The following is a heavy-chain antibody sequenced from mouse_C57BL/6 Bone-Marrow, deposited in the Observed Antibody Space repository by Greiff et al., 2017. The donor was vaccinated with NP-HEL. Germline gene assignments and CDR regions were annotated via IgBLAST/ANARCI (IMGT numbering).Heavy chain of an antibody. CDR2: ISSGSSTI. Sequence: EVHLVESGGGLVKPGGSLKLSCAASGFTFSDYGMHWVRQAPEKGLEWVAYISSGSSTIYYADTVKGRFTISRDNAKNTLFLQMTSLRSEDTAMYYCATSYYYGSSAFDYWGQGTTLTVSS. D-gene: IGHD1-1*01. CDR3: ATSYYYGSSAFDY. J-gene: IGHJ2*01. V-gene: IGHV5-17*01. CDR1: GFTFSDYG.